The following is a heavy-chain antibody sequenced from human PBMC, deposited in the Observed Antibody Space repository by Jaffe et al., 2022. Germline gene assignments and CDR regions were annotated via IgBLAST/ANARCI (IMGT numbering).Heavy chain of an antibody. V-gene: IGHV4-34*01. J-gene: IGHJ5*02. CDR3: ARVIAAAGTLNWFDP. CDR1: GGSFSGYY. Sequence: QVQLQQWGAGLLKPSETLSLTCAVYGGSFSGYYWSWIRQPPGKGLEWIGEINHSGSTNYNPSLKSRVTISVDTSKNQFSLKLSSVTAADTAVYYCARVIAAAGTLNWFDPWGQGTLVTVSS. D-gene: IGHD6-13*01. CDR2: INHSGST.